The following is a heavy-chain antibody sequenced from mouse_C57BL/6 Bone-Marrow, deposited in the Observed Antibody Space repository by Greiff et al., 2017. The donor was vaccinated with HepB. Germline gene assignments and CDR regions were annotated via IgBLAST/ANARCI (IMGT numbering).Heavy chain of an antibody. V-gene: IGHV14-4*01. CDR3: TTSGYYSNYGMYFDV. Sequence: EVQLQQSGAELVRPGASVKLSCTASGFNIKDDYMHWVKQRPEQGLEWIGWIDPENGDTEYASKFQGKATITADTSSNTAYLKLSSLTSEDTAVYYCTTSGYYSNYGMYFDVWGTGTTVTVSS. CDR1: GFNIKDDY. CDR2: IDPENGDT. D-gene: IGHD2-5*01. J-gene: IGHJ1*03.